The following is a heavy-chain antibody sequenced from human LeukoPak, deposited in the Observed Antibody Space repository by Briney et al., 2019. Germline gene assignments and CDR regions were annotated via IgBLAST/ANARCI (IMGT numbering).Heavy chain of an antibody. Sequence: GGSLRLSCAASGFTFSSYAMHWVRQAPGKGLEWVAVISYDGSNKYYADSVKGRFTISRDNSKNTLYLHMNSLRAEDTAVYYCARDVLITMVRGVMTFGGMDVWGQGTTVTVSS. V-gene: IGHV3-30*04. CDR3: ARDVLITMVRGVMTFGGMDV. D-gene: IGHD3-10*01. CDR2: ISYDGSNK. J-gene: IGHJ6*02. CDR1: GFTFSSYA.